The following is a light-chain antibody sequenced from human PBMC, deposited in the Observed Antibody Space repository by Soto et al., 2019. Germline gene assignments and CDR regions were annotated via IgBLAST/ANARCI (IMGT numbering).Light chain of an antibody. Sequence: AIRLTQSPSYLSAYVGDRGTIXCRATQGVISEICWYQQRPGEAPNLLICDASTLHSGGPSRFSGGGSGTDFTLTISSLQPEDFATYYCQQVNVSPSTFGGGTKVDIK. CDR3: QQVNVSPST. CDR2: DAS. CDR1: QGVISE. V-gene: IGKV1-13*02. J-gene: IGKJ4*01.